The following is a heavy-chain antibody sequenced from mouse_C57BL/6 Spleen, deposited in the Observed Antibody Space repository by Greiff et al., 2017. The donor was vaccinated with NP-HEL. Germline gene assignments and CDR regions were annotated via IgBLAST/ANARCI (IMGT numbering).Heavy chain of an antibody. D-gene: IGHD2-4*01. V-gene: IGHV5-4*01. CDR2: ISDGGSYT. CDR1: GFTFSSYA. CDR3: ARDDYGDFDY. Sequence: EVQLVESGGGLVKPGGSLKLSCAASGFTFSSYAMSWVRQTPEKRLEWVATISDGGSYTYYPDNVKGRFTISRDNAKNNLYLQMSHLKSEDTAMYYCARDDYGDFDYGGQGTTLTVSS. J-gene: IGHJ2*01.